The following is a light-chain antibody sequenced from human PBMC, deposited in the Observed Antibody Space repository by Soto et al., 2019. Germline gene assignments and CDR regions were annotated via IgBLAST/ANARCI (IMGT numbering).Light chain of an antibody. CDR2: DAS. Sequence: EIVFTQSPSTLSLSQGERATLSCRASRGIDTYLAWYQQKRGQAPRLLIYDASNRTTGIPARFSGGGSGTEFTLTISSLQSEDFAVYYCQQYNNWPPNTFGQGTRLDI. CDR3: QQYNNWPPNT. J-gene: IGKJ5*01. V-gene: IGKV3-11*01. CDR1: RGIDTY.